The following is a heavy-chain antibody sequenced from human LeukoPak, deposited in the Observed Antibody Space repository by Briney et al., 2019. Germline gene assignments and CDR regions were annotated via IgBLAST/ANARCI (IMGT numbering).Heavy chain of an antibody. CDR1: GGSFSGYY. D-gene: IGHD3-22*01. CDR3: VRGYYYDSSGYWVRAFDI. J-gene: IGHJ3*02. CDR2: MYHSGTT. V-gene: IGHV4-34*01. Sequence: PSETLSLTCAVYGGSFSGYYWSWIRQPPGKGLEWIGYMYHSGTTHYNPSLKSRVTISVDRSKNQFSLKLSSVTAADTAVYYCVRGYYYDSSGYWVRAFDIWGQGTMVTVSS.